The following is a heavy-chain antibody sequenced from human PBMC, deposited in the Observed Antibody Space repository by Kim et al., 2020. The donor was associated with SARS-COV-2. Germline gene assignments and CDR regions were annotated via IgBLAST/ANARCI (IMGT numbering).Heavy chain of an antibody. CDR3: ARVLEYYGSGGNWFDP. J-gene: IGHJ5*02. CDR1: GFTFSSYS. CDR2: ISSSSSTI. V-gene: IGHV3-48*02. Sequence: GGSLRLSCAASGFTFSSYSMNWVRQAPGKGLEWVSYISSSSSTIYYADSVKGRFTISRDNAKNSLYLQMNSLRDEDTAVYYCARVLEYYGSGGNWFDPWGQGTLVTVSS. D-gene: IGHD3-10*01.